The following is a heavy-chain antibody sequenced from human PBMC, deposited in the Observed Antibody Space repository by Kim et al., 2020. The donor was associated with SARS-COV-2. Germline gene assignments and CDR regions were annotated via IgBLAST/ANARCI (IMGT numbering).Heavy chain of an antibody. CDR3: AKGPSWYPLDY. CDR1: GFTFDDYA. Sequence: GGSLRLSCAASGFTFDDYAMHWVRQAPGKGLEWVSLISGDGATTYYADSVKDRFTISRDNSKNSLYLQMNSLRTEDTALYYCAKGPSWYPLDYWGQGTLVTFSS. V-gene: IGHV3-43*02. D-gene: IGHD6-13*01. CDR2: ISGDGATT. J-gene: IGHJ4*02.